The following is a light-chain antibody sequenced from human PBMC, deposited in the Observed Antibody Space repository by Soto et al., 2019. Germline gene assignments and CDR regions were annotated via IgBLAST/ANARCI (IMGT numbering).Light chain of an antibody. CDR2: DDS. J-gene: IGLJ1*01. V-gene: IGLV3-21*02. Sequence: SSELTQPPSVSVAPGQTARITCGGNNIGSKSVHWYQQKPGHAPVLVVYDDSDRPSGIAARCSGSNSANTATLTISSVEDADEEDYYCQVSDSSSDNYVFGTGTKVTVL. CDR3: QVSDSSSDNYV. CDR1: NIGSKS.